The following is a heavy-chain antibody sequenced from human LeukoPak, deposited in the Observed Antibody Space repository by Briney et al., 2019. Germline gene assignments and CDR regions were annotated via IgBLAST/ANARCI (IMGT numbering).Heavy chain of an antibody. CDR1: ADSISRYY. V-gene: IGHV4-59*01. CDR3: ATGAGRCRGDCAPFDY. CDR2: VYYSGDI. Sequence: SETLSLTCTVSADSISRYYWSWFRQPPGRGLEWIGYVYYSGDINYHPSLKGRVTISIDSTKNQFPLRLNSVTPADTAVYYYATGAGRCRGDCAPFDYWGQGTLVSVSS. D-gene: IGHD2-21*02. J-gene: IGHJ4*02.